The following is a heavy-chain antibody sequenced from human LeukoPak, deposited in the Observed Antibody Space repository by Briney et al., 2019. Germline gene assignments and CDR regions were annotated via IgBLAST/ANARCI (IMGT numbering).Heavy chain of an antibody. J-gene: IGHJ4*02. CDR3: ARGDEYSPSDFDY. V-gene: IGHV1-8*03. D-gene: IGHD6-6*01. CDR1: GYTFTSYD. CDR2: MNPNSGNT. Sequence: ASVKVSCKASGYTFTSYDINWVRQATGQGLEWMGWMNPNSGNTGYAQKFQGGVTITRNTSISTAYMELSSLRSEDTAVYYCARGDEYSPSDFDYWGQGTLVTVSS.